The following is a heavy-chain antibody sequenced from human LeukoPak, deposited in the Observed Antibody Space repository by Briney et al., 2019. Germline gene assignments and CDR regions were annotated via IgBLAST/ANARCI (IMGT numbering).Heavy chain of an antibody. CDR3: AKGNYDILLWTVGEDYFDY. D-gene: IGHD3-9*01. V-gene: IGHV3-64*02. J-gene: IGHJ4*02. CDR1: GFIFTNYG. CDR2: INTNGHNT. Sequence: PGGSLRLSWAASGFIFTNYGMHWVRQAPGKGLEHVSAINTNGHNTFYGDSVKGRFTISRDNSKNTLYLQMNSLRAEDTAVYYCAKGNYDILLWTVGEDYFDYWGQGTLVTVSS.